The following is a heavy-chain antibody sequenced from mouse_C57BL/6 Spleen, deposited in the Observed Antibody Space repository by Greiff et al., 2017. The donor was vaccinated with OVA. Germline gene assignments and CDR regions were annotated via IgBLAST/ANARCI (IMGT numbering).Heavy chain of an antibody. V-gene: IGHV6-3*01. J-gene: IGHJ3*01. Sequence: EVKVEESGGGLVQPGGSMKLSCVASGFTFSNYWMNWVRQSPEKGLEWVAQIRLKSDNYATHYAESVKGRFTISRDDSKSSVYLQMNNLRAEDTGIYYCTDGSSSLAYWGQGTLVTVSA. CDR3: TDGSSSLAY. CDR2: IRLKSDNYAT. CDR1: GFTFSNYW. D-gene: IGHD1-1*01.